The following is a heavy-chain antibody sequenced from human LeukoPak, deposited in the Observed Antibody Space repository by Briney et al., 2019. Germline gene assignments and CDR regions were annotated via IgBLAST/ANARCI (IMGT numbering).Heavy chain of an antibody. Sequence: PGGSLRLSCAASGFTFSTYTMSWVRQAPGKGLVWVSSISGSGGNTYYADYVKGRFTISRDNSKDTLYLQMNNLRAEDTAVYFCAKDRTVGASYWYFDLWGCGTLVTVSS. V-gene: IGHV3-23*01. CDR1: GFTFSTYT. J-gene: IGHJ2*01. CDR3: AKDRTVGASYWYFDL. D-gene: IGHD1-26*01. CDR2: ISGSGGNT.